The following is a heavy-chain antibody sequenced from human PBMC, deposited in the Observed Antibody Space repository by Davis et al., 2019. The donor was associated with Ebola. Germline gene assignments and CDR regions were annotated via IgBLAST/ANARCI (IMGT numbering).Heavy chain of an antibody. CDR2: FNPHNGNT. CDR3: AGAQFPTTSDH. J-gene: IGHJ4*02. Sequence: ASVTVSCKPSGYTFTGYDSNWVRQAPRQGLEWRGWFNPHNGNTNYAQNVQGRVTMTTDTSTSTAYMEVGSLKSDDSAVYYCAGAQFPTTSDHWGQGTLVTVSS. D-gene: IGHD4-17*01. CDR1: GYTFTGYD. V-gene: IGHV1-18*01.